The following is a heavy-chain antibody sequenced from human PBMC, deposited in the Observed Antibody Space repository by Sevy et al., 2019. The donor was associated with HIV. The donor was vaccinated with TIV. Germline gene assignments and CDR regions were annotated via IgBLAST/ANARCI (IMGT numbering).Heavy chain of an antibody. CDR1: GFTFSSYW. CDR3: ARDRQLRSGYSFGSTDYYYYGMDV. Sequence: WGSLRLSCAASGFTFSSYWMRWVRQIAGKGLVWVAGINSDGSSATYADSVKGRFTISRDNARNTVYLQMNSLRAEDTAIYYCARDRQLRSGYSFGSTDYYYYGMDVWGQGTTVTVSS. V-gene: IGHV3-74*03. J-gene: IGHJ6*02. D-gene: IGHD5-18*01. CDR2: INSDGSSA.